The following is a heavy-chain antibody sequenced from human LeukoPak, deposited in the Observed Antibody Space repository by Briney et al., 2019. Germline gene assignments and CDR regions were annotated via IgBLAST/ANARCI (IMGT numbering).Heavy chain of an antibody. CDR3: ARGPSLFGEQWLGYYYYGMDV. Sequence: GASVKVSCKASGYSFTGYYMHWMRQAPGQGLEWMGWMNPNSGNTGYAQKFQGRVTMTRNTSMSTAYMELSSLRSEDTAVYYCARGPSLFGEQWLGYYYYGMDVWGQGTTVTVSS. V-gene: IGHV1-8*02. D-gene: IGHD6-19*01. J-gene: IGHJ6*02. CDR2: MNPNSGNT. CDR1: GYSFTGYY.